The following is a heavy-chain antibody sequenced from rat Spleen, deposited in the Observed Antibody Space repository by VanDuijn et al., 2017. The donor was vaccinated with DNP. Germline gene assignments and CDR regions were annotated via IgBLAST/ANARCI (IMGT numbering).Heavy chain of an antibody. Sequence: EVQLQESGPGLVKPSQSLSLTCSVTGYSITSNYWAWIRKFPGNKMEWIGYISYSGSTCYNPSLKSRISITRDTSKNQFFLQLNSISTEDTAIYYCARGNDGYYPNWYFDFWGPGTMVTESS. J-gene: IGHJ1*01. CDR1: GYSITSNY. CDR3: ARGNDGYYPNWYFDF. CDR2: ISYSGST. D-gene: IGHD1-12*03. V-gene: IGHV3-1*01.